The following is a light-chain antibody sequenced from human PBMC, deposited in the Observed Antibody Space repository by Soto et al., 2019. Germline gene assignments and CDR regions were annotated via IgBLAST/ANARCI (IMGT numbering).Light chain of an antibody. CDR2: GAS. CDR3: QQFGSTSIT. V-gene: IGKV3-20*01. CDR1: QSISNLS. J-gene: IGKJ5*01. Sequence: ESVLTQSPGTMSLSPGERVTLACRASQSISNLSLAWYQQKPGQAPRLLIYGASSRATGIPDRFSGSGSGTDFTLTISRLEPEDFAVYYCQQFGSTSITFGQGTRRESK.